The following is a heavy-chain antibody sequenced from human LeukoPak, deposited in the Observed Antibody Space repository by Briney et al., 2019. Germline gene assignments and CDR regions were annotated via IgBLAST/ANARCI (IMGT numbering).Heavy chain of an antibody. J-gene: IGHJ6*03. V-gene: IGHV1-24*01. CDR1: GYTLTELS. CDR2: FDPEDGET. D-gene: IGHD4-17*01. Sequence: GASVKVSCKVSGYTLTELSMHWVRQAPGKGLEWMGGFDPEDGETIYAQKFQGRVTITTDESTSTAYMELSSLRSEDTAVYYCARDGLHDYGDYGLRYYYYYYMDVWGKGTTVTVSS. CDR3: ARDGLHDYGDYGLRYYYYYYMDV.